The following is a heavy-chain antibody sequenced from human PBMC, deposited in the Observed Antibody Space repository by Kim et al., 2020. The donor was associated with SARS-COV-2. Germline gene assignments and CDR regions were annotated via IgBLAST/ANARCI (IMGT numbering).Heavy chain of an antibody. V-gene: IGHV3-30*18. CDR3: AKGGMPATHFDY. J-gene: IGHJ4*02. CDR1: GFTFSQYA. D-gene: IGHD2-15*01. Sequence: GGSLRLSCAASGFTFSQYAMHWVRQAPGKGLEWMAVVSDDGTDKFYTDSVKGRFTISRDNSKNTVYLQMDSLRAEDTAVYFCAKGGMPATHFDYWGQGTLVIVSS. CDR2: VSDDGTDK.